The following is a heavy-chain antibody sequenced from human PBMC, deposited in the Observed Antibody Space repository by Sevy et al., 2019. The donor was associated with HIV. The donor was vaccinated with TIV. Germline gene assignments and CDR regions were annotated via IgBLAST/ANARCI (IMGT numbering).Heavy chain of an antibody. D-gene: IGHD2-2*01. V-gene: IGHV3-23*01. CDR2: TSARDSST. Sequence: GGSLRLSCVASGFTFSDYAVSWVRQAPGKGLEWVAATSARDSSTCHATSVRGRFTISRDNSKNTLYLQMNSLRAEDTAVYYCTKAPDPSCKSTRCYYLDYWGQGALVTVSS. CDR3: TKAPDPSCKSTRCYYLDY. CDR1: GFTFSDYA. J-gene: IGHJ4*02.